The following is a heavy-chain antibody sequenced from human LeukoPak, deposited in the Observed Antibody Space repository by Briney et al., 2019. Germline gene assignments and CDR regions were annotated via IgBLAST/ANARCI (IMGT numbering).Heavy chain of an antibody. CDR1: GFTFDDYA. Sequence: GGSLRLPCAASGFTFDDYAMHWVRQAPGKGLDWVSLISWDGGTTYYADSVKGRFTISRDNSKNSLYLQMHSLRVEDTALYYCQGAFDFWGQGTMVTVSS. J-gene: IGHJ3*01. CDR3: QGAFDF. CDR2: ISWDGGTT. V-gene: IGHV3-43D*03.